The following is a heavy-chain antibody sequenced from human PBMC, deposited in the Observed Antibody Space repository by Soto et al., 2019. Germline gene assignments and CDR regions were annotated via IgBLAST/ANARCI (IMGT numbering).Heavy chain of an antibody. Sequence: QVQLVQSGSEVKKPGASLKVSCKASGYTFSGYSVHWVRLAPGQGLAWMGRLNPKPGGTNYAQKFQGGVNVTRDPSISTAYLELSSRKSDDTAVYFCARSRLAKHYYYIKGFYNFYGMDVWGQGTTVTVSS. CDR3: ARSRLAKHYYYIKGFYNFYGMDV. J-gene: IGHJ6*02. D-gene: IGHD3-10*01. CDR2: LNPKPGGT. V-gene: IGHV1-2*06. CDR1: GYTFSGYS.